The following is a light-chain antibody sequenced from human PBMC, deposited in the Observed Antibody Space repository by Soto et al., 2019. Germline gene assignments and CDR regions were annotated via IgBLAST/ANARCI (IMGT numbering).Light chain of an antibody. V-gene: IGLV2-14*01. CDR1: SSDVGGYNY. J-gene: IGLJ1*01. Sequence: ALTQPASVSGSPGQSITISCTGTSSDVGGYNYVSWYQQHPGKAPKLMIYEXXXXPSGVSNRFSRSKSGNTASLTISGLQAEDEADYYCSSYTSSSTLYVFGTGNKVTVL. CDR3: SSYTSSSTLYV. CDR2: EXX.